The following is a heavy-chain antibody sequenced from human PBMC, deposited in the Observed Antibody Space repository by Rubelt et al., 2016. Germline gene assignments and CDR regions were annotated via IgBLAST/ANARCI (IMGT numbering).Heavy chain of an antibody. CDR3: ARLVDYGNYFDL. CDR1: GGSISRSTYF. Sequence: QQQLQESGPGLVKPLETLSLTCTVSGGSISRSTYFWGWIRQPPGKGLEWIGLIYYAGNTYCNPSLQSRVTISVDTSKTRVSWRLPSVTAADTAIYSCARLVDYGNYFDLWGRGTLVTVSS. J-gene: IGHJ2*01. CDR2: IYYAGNT. V-gene: IGHV4-39*01. D-gene: IGHD4-17*01.